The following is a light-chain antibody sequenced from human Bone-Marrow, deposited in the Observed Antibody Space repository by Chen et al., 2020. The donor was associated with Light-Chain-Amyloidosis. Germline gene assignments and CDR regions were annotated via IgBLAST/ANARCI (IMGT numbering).Light chain of an antibody. CDR2: RND. V-gene: IGLV1-47*01. CDR3: ATPVDFMTTNWV. J-gene: IGLJ3*02. Sequence: QSVLTQPPSASGTPGQRVTISCSGISSNIVSTYVYWYQQFPGSAPKLLIYRNDQRPSGVPDRFSGSKSGTSASLTISGLRSDDEADYYCATPVDFMTTNWVFGGGTKLTVL. CDR1: SSNIVSTY.